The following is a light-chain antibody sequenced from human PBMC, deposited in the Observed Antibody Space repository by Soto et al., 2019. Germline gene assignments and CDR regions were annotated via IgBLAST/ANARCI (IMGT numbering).Light chain of an antibody. J-gene: IGKJ5*01. V-gene: IGKV3-11*01. CDR2: DAS. CDR1: QSVNSF. Sequence: ETVLTQSPATLSLSPGERATLSCRASQSVNSFLAWYQQKPGQAPRLLIYDASKRVTGIPARFSGSGSGTDFTLTISSLEPEDFAIYYCQQRSNWPPLFGQGTRLEI. CDR3: QQRSNWPPL.